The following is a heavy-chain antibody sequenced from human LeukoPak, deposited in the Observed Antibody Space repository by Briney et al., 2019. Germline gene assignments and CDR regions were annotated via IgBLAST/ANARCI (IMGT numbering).Heavy chain of an antibody. J-gene: IGHJ4*02. CDR2: ISGSGGST. Sequence: PGGSLRLSCAASGFTFSSYAMSWVRQAPGKGLEWVSAISGSGGSTYYADSVKGRFTISRGNSKNTLYLQMNSLRAEDTAVYYCAKDRSRYCSSTSCYNWGQGTLVTVSS. CDR3: AKDRSRYCSSTSCYN. CDR1: GFTFSSYA. D-gene: IGHD2-2*02. V-gene: IGHV3-23*01.